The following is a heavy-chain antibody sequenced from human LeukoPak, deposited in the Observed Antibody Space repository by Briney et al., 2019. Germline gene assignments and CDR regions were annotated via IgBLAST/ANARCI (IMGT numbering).Heavy chain of an antibody. CDR2: IYYSGST. D-gene: IGHD6-13*01. CDR3: AIQGYSSSWTPRYYYYYGMDV. V-gene: IGHV4-39*01. Sequence: SETLSLTCTVSGGSISSSSYSWGWIRQPPGKGLEWFGSIYYSGSTYYNPSLKSRVTISVDTSKNQFSLKLSSVTAADTAVYYCAIQGYSSSWTPRYYYYYGMDVWGQGTTVTVSS. J-gene: IGHJ6*02. CDR1: GGSISSSSYS.